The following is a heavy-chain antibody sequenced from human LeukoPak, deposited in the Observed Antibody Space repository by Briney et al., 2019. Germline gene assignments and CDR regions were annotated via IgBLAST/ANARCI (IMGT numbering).Heavy chain of an antibody. CDR1: GYTFTGYY. CDR3: ARLSDFWSGYYTSHFDY. Sequence: ASVKVSCKASGYTFTGYYMHWVRQAPGQGLEWMGWINPNSGGTNYAQKFQGRVTMTRDTSISTAYMELSRLRSDDTAVYYCARLSDFWSGYYTSHFDYWGQGTLVTVSS. V-gene: IGHV1-2*02. J-gene: IGHJ4*02. D-gene: IGHD3-3*01. CDR2: INPNSGGT.